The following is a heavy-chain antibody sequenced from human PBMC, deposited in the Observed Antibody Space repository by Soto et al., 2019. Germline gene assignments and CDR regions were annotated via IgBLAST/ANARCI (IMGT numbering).Heavy chain of an antibody. J-gene: IGHJ5*02. D-gene: IGHD2-8*01. V-gene: IGHV4-4*02. Sequence: PSETLSLTCSVSGDSISSNNWWSWVRQPPGKGLEWIGEIYHSGSVHYNPSFKSRAAMSVDKYTNQFYLDLNSVTAADTAMYYCARNVDCTRPGCIGDWYDPWSRGTLVTVSS. CDR3: ARNVDCTRPGCIGDWYDP. CDR2: IYHSGSV. CDR1: GDSISSNNW.